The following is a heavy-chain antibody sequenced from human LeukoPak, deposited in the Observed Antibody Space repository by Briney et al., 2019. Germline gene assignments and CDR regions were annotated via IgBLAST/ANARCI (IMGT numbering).Heavy chain of an antibody. Sequence: GGSLRLSCAASGFIFSTYFLGWVRQAPGKGLEWVSVIYSGGSTYYADSVKGRFTISRDNSKNTLYLQMNSLRAEDTAVYYCASELWFGDILWGQGTLVTVSS. J-gene: IGHJ4*02. V-gene: IGHV3-66*01. CDR3: ASELWFGDIL. CDR2: IYSGGST. D-gene: IGHD3-10*01. CDR1: GFIFSTYF.